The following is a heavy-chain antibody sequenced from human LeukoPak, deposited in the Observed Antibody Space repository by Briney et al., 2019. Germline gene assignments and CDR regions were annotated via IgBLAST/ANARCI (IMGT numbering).Heavy chain of an antibody. CDR3: ARGRAIDI. J-gene: IGHJ3*02. V-gene: IGHV3-7*04. CDR2: IKQDDSEK. Sequence: PGGSLGLSCVASGFTFTNNWMTWVRQAPGKGLEWVANIKQDDSEKYYVDSVKGRFTISRDNAKNSVYLQMDSLRAEDTAVYYCARGRAIDIWGRGTMVTVSS. CDR1: GFTFTNNW.